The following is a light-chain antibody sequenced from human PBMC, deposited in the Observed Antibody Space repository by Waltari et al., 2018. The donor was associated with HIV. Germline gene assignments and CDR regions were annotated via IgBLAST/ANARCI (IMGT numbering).Light chain of an antibody. J-gene: IGLJ2*01. Sequence: SYELTQPPSLSVSPGQTARITCSGDALSMQYGYWYQQKPGPAPLLVIYKDSGRSSGSPARFSGSSSGKTGTVISSGAQAEDEAAYFCQSTDRSGSYIIFGGGTKLTVL. V-gene: IGLV3-25*03. CDR2: KDS. CDR3: QSTDRSGSYII. CDR1: ALSMQY.